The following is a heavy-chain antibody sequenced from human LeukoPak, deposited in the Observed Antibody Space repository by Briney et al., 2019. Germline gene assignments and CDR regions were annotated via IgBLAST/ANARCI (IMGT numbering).Heavy chain of an antibody. V-gene: IGHV1-69*13. J-gene: IGHJ4*02. D-gene: IGHD4-11*01. CDR2: IFPIFGTA. Sequence: SVKVSCKASGGTFSSYAISWVRQAPGQGLEWMGGIFPIFGTANYAQKFQGRVTITADESTSTAYMELSSLRSEDTAVYYCATVLGLYSPTRPYWGQGTLVTVSS. CDR1: GGTFSSYA. CDR3: ATVLGLYSPTRPY.